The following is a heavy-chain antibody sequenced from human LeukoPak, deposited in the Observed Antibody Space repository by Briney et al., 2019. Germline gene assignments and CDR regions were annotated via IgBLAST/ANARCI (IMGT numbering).Heavy chain of an antibody. CDR1: GYNFTSYW. CDR2: IYPGDSDT. D-gene: IGHD6-19*01. Sequence: GXALEISGEGSGYNFTSYWIGWVRQVPGKGLEWMGIIYPGDSDTRDSASFQGQVTISAEKYRRTAYLQWSGLKASDTAMYYCARRETGGWYYFDYWGQGTLVTVSS. J-gene: IGHJ4*02. CDR3: ARRETGGWYYFDY. V-gene: IGHV5-51*01.